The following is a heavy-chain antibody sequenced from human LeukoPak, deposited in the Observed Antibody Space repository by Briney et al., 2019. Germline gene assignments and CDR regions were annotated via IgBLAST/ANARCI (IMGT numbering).Heavy chain of an antibody. Sequence: GESLKISCKGSGYSFTKYWIAWVRQVPGKGLEWMGIIHPGDSDTRYSPSFQGQVTISVDKSTSTAYLHWSSLKASDTAIYYCARRPGYNSELTEVAFNIWGQGTKVTVSS. V-gene: IGHV5-51*01. J-gene: IGHJ3*02. CDR3: ARRPGYNSELTEVAFNI. D-gene: IGHD5-24*01. CDR1: GYSFTKYW. CDR2: IHPGDSDT.